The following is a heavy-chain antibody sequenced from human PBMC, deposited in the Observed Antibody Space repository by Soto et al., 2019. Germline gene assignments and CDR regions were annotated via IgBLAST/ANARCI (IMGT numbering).Heavy chain of an antibody. Sequence: GGSLRLSCAASGFTFSSYEMNWVRQAPGKGLEWVSYISSSGSTIYYADSVKGRFTISRDNAKNSLYLQMNSLRAEDTAVYYCARGPSYYDFWSGIDYWGQGTLVTVSS. CDR2: ISSSGSTI. CDR1: GFTFSSYE. D-gene: IGHD3-3*01. CDR3: ARGPSYYDFWSGIDY. J-gene: IGHJ4*02. V-gene: IGHV3-48*03.